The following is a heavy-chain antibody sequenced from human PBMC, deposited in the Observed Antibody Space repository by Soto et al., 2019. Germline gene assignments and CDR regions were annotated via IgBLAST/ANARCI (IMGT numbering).Heavy chain of an antibody. D-gene: IGHD1-7*01. CDR2: TYYRSKWYN. Sequence: SQTLALTCAISGDSVSSNSSAWHWIRQSPSRGLEWLGRTYYRSKWYNDYAGSVKSRITINPDTSKNQFSLQLNSVTPEDTAGCYCAREWGNLELRPWFDPWGQGTLVTVSS. V-gene: IGHV6-1*01. J-gene: IGHJ5*02. CDR3: AREWGNLELRPWFDP. CDR1: GDSVSSNSSA.